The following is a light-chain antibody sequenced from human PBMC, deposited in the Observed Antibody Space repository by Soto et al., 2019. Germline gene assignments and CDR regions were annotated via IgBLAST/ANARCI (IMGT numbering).Light chain of an antibody. CDR2: GAS. J-gene: IGKJ4*01. CDR3: QQYGSSPLT. V-gene: IGKV3-20*01. Sequence: EIVFTQSPGTLSLSPVERATLSCRASQSVSSSYLAWYQQKPGQAPRLLIYGASSRATGIPDRFSGSGSGTDFTLTISRLEPEDFAVYYCQQYGSSPLTFGGGTKVAIK. CDR1: QSVSSSY.